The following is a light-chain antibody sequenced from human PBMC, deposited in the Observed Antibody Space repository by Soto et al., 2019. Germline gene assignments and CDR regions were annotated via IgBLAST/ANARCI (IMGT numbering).Light chain of an antibody. CDR2: GDN. Sequence: SVLPQPPSVSGAPGHRVSISCTGSTSNIGAPYDVHWYQHLPGTAPKLLIYGDNNRPSGVPDRFSGSKSGTSASLAITRLQAEDEADYYCQSYDISLHNYVFGTGTKVTVL. CDR3: QSYDISLHNYV. CDR1: TSNIGAPYD. J-gene: IGLJ1*01. V-gene: IGLV1-40*01.